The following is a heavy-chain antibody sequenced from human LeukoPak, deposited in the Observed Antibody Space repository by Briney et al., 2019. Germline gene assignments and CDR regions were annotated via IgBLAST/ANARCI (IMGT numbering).Heavy chain of an antibody. CDR3: ARDRGYYYDY. CDR2: IYGDGSFT. J-gene: IGHJ4*02. CDR1: GFTFSNFW. Sequence: GGSLRLSCAASGFTFSNFWMHWVRQAPGKGLVWVALIYGDGSFTRYADSVKGRFTISRDNAKNSLYLQMNSLRDEDTAVYYCARDRGYYYDYWGQGTLVTVSS. V-gene: IGHV3-74*01. D-gene: IGHD3-10*01.